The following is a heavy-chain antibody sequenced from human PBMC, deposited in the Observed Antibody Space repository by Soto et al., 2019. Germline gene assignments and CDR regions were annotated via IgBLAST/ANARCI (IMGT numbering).Heavy chain of an antibody. CDR1: GFSVTSYA. J-gene: IGHJ4*02. V-gene: IGHV3-23*01. Sequence: PGGSLRLSCAASGFSVTSYAMSWLRQAPGKGLGWVSVLSGSGIGNEYADSAHGRFTISRDNSRKTLYLQMTGLRVEDRAVYYCAKDRYCSATSCQDLGVWGQGTLVTVSS. D-gene: IGHD2-2*01. CDR2: LSGSGIGN. CDR3: AKDRYCSATSCQDLGV.